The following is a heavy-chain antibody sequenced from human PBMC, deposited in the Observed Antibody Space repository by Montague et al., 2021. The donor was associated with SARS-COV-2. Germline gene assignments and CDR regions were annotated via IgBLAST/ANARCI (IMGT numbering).Heavy chain of an antibody. CDR1: GFTFSSYW. J-gene: IGHJ6*03. CDR3: AREPGPYYDILTGLTVGYMDV. D-gene: IGHD3-9*01. Sequence: RSLSLSASGFTFSSYWMSWVRQAPGKGLEWVANIKQDGSEKYYVDSVKGRFTISRDNAKNSLYLQMNSLRAEDTAVYYCAREPGPYYDILTGLTVGYMDVWGKGTTVTVSS. V-gene: IGHV3-7*05. CDR2: IKQDGSEK.